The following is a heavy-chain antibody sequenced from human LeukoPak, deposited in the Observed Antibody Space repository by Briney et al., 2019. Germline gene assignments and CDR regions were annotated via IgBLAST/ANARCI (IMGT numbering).Heavy chain of an antibody. J-gene: IGHJ4*02. V-gene: IGHV1-69*13. CDR1: GYTFTSYD. Sequence: SVKVSCKASGYTFTSYDISWVRQAPGQGLGWMGGIIPIFGTANYAQKFQGRVTITADESTSTAYMELSSLRSEDTAVYYCARGDINFDYWGQGTLVTVSS. D-gene: IGHD3-9*01. CDR2: IIPIFGTA. CDR3: ARGDINFDY.